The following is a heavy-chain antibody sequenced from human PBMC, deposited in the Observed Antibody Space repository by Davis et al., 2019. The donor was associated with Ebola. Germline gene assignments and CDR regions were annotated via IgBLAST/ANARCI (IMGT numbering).Heavy chain of an antibody. D-gene: IGHD3-3*01. CDR3: ARGSFGDRDAFDI. CDR1: GFIFNEHF. V-gene: IGHV3-11*06. CDR2: ISSSSSQT. Sequence: GESLKISCAASGFIFNEHFMSWIRQGPGKGLEWVSYISSSSSQTNYADSVKGRFTISRDNARNSMYLQMNSLRAEDTAVYYCARGSFGDRDAFDIWGQGTVVIVSS. J-gene: IGHJ3*02.